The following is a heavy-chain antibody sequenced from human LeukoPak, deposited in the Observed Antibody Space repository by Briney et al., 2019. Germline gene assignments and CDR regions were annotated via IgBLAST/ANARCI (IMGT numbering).Heavy chain of an antibody. CDR1: GFTFSSYE. Sequence: GGSLRLSCAASGFTFSSYEMNWVRQAPGKGLEWVSYISSSGSTIHYADSVKGRFTISRDNAKNSLYLQMNSLRAEDTAVYYCARDFIWFGESYFDYWGQGTLVTVSS. CDR3: ARDFIWFGESYFDY. J-gene: IGHJ4*02. CDR2: ISSSGSTI. V-gene: IGHV3-48*03. D-gene: IGHD3-10*01.